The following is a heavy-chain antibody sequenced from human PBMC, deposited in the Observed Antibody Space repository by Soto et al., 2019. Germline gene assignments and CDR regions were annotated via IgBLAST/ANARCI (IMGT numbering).Heavy chain of an antibody. V-gene: IGHV3-33*01. CDR1: GVTFSSYV. CDR3: ARDYRVVVTSHWFDP. J-gene: IGHJ5*02. D-gene: IGHD2-21*02. CDR2: IWYDGSNK. Sequence: SLRLCGASSGVTFSSYVMHWVRKAPGKGLEWVAVIWYDGSNKYYADSVKGRLTISRDNSKNTLYLQLNRLRAEDTAVYYCARDYRVVVTSHWFDPWGQGTLVTVSS.